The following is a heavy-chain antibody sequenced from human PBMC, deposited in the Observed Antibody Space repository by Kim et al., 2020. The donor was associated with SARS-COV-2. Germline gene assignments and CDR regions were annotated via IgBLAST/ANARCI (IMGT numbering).Heavy chain of an antibody. D-gene: IGHD5-12*01. CDR1: GFTFSSYW. CDR3: VRVGGYGYFYY. J-gene: IGHJ4*02. V-gene: IGHV3-74*01. CDR2: INRDGSAT. Sequence: GGSLRLSCAGSGFTFSSYWMHWVRQAPGKGPVWVSYINRDGSATNYVDSVKGRFTVSRDNAKNTVYLQMNSLRAEDTAVYYCVRVGGYGYFYYWGQGTL.